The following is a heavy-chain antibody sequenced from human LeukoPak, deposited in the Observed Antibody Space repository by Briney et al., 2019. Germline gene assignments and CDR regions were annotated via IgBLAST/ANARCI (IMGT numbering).Heavy chain of an antibody. CDR3: ARDLYYGSGSYHSFDY. V-gene: IGHV1-69*06. CDR1: GGTFSSYA. J-gene: IGHJ4*02. CDR2: IIPIFGTA. Sequence: SVKVSCKASGGTFSSYAISWVRQAPGQALEWMGGIIPIFGTANYAQKFQGRVTITADKSTSTAYMELSSLRSEDTAVYYCARDLYYGSGSYHSFDYWGQGTLVTVSS. D-gene: IGHD3-10*01.